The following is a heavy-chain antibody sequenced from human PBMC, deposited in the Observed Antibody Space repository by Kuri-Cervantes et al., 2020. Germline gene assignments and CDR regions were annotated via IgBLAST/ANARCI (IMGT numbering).Heavy chain of an antibody. CDR3: AKAHSSTWPLDI. CDR1: GGSFSGYY. CDR2: INHSGST. V-gene: IGHV4-34*01. Sequence: GSLRLSCAVYGGSFSGYYWSWIRQPPGKGLEWIGEINHSGSTNYIPSLKSRVTISVDMSKNQFSLKLSSMTAADTAVYYCAKAHSSTWPLDIWGQGTLVTVSS. D-gene: IGHD6-13*01. J-gene: IGHJ4*02.